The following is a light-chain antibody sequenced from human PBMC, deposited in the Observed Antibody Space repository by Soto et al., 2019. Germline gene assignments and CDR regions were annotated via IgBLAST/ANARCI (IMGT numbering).Light chain of an antibody. J-gene: IGKJ3*01. Sequence: DIQMTQSPSSLSASVGDRVTITCRASQGMSNYLAWYQQKLGKVPKLLIYAASTLQSGVPSRFSGSGSGTDFTLTISSLQPEDVASYYCQKYDNAPFTFGPGTKVDIK. CDR1: QGMSNY. CDR2: AAS. V-gene: IGKV1-27*01. CDR3: QKYDNAPFT.